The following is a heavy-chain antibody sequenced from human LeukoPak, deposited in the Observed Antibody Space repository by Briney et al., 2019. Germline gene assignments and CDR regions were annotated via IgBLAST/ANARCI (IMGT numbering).Heavy chain of an antibody. J-gene: IGHJ5*02. Sequence: SETLSLTCTVSGGSISSYYWSWIRQPPAKGLEWIGYIYYSGSTNYNPSLKSRVTISVDTSKNQFSLKLSSVTAADTAVYYCARHGALGYCSSTSCPNWFDPWGQGTLVTVSS. CDR3: ARHGALGYCSSTSCPNWFDP. CDR1: GGSISSYY. V-gene: IGHV4-59*08. D-gene: IGHD2-2*01. CDR2: IYYSGST.